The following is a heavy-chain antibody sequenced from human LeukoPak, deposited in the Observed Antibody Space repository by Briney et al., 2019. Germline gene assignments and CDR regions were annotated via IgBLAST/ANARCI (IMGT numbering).Heavy chain of an antibody. CDR3: TADTPSSSAQAFGY. D-gene: IGHD6-19*01. CDR1: GFTFSDVW. CDR2: IKRKSDGETT. J-gene: IGHJ4*02. Sequence: PGGSLRLSCAASGFTFSDVWMNWVRQAPGMGLEWVGRIKRKSDGETTDYAAPVKGRFTISRDDSKNTLFLQMNNLKTEDTAMYYCTADTPSSSAQAFGYWGQGTLVTVSS. V-gene: IGHV3-15*07.